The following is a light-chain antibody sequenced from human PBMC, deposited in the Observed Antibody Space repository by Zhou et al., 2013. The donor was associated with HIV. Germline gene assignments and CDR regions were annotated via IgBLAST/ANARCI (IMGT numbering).Light chain of an antibody. V-gene: IGKV1-27*01. CDR2: TAS. CDR3: QQYDNLPLT. Sequence: DIQMTQSPSSLSASVGDRVTITCRASQGIGYSLAWYQQQPGRVPKLLIYTASILQSGVPSRFSGVGSGTDFTFTISSLQPEDIATYYCQQYDNLPLTFGGGTKVEIK. J-gene: IGKJ4*01. CDR1: QGIGYS.